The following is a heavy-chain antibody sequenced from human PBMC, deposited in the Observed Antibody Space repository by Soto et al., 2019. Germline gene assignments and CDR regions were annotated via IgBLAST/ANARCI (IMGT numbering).Heavy chain of an antibody. D-gene: IGHD6-19*01. CDR1: GFTFSSYW. J-gene: IGHJ3*02. Sequence: PGGSLRLSCAASGFTFSSYWMSWVRQAPGKGLEWVANIKQDGSEKYYVDSVKGRFTISRDNAKNSLYLQMNSLRAEDTAVYYCLILAYSSGWDDAFDIWGQGTMVTVSS. CDR3: LILAYSSGWDDAFDI. V-gene: IGHV3-7*05. CDR2: IKQDGSEK.